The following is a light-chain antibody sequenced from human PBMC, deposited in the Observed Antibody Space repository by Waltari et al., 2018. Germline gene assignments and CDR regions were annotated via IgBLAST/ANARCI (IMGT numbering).Light chain of an antibody. J-gene: IGKJ1*01. CDR2: GTS. CDR1: QSVSRA. CDR3: QHYVRLPAT. Sequence: EIVLTNSPGTLSLSPGERDPPSCRASQSVSRALAWYQQKPGQAPRLLIYGTSNRATGIPDRFSGSGSGTDFSLTISRLEPEDVAVYFCQHYVRLPATFGQGTKVEIK. V-gene: IGKV3-20*01.